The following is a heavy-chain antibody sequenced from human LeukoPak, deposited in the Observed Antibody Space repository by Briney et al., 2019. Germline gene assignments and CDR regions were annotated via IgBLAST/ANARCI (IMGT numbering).Heavy chain of an antibody. CDR2: IWYDGINK. V-gene: IGHV3-33*01. J-gene: IGHJ4*02. Sequence: GGSLRLSCAASGFTFSSYGMHWVRQAPGKGLEWVTVIWYDGINKYYADSVKGRFTISRDNSKNTLYLQMNSLRAEDTAVYYCARELTVTTSSYFDYWGQGILVTVSS. CDR1: GFTFSSYG. D-gene: IGHD4-17*01. CDR3: ARELTVTTSSYFDY.